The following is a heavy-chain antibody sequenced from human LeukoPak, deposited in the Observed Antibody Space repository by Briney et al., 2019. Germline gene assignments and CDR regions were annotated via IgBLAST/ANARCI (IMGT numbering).Heavy chain of an antibody. CDR1: GFTLSSYE. J-gene: IGHJ4*02. CDR3: ARKSSSLGYYFDY. CDR2: ISSTSSYI. V-gene: IGHV3-21*01. D-gene: IGHD6-6*01. Sequence: GGSLRLSCIASGFTLSSYEMSWIRQAPGKGLEWVSSISSTSSYIYYADSVKGRFTISRDNAKNSLYLQMNSLRVADTAVYYCARKSSSLGYYFDYWGQGTLVTVSS.